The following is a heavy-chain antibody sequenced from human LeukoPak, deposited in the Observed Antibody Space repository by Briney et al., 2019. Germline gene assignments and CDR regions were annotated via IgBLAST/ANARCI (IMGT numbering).Heavy chain of an antibody. Sequence: PGGSLRLSCAASGFTFTNYAMSWVRQAPRKGLEWVSGISSSGDSTYYADSVKGRFTISRDNSKNTLYLQMNSLRAEDTAVYYCAKDRSTDFDYWGQGTLVTVSS. CDR1: GFTFTNYA. V-gene: IGHV3-23*01. CDR3: AKDRSTDFDY. J-gene: IGHJ4*02. D-gene: IGHD6-13*01. CDR2: ISSSGDST.